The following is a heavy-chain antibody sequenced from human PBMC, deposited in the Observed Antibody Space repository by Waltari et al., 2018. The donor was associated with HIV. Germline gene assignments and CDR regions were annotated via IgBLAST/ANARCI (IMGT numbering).Heavy chain of an antibody. CDR2: IKQDGSEK. CDR1: GLTFSSYW. CDR3: ATEMGATNF. Sequence: RISCAVSGLTFSSYWMSWVRHTPGKGLEWVANIKQDGSEKYYVDSVKGRFIISRDNAKNSLYLQMNSLRAEDTAVYYCATEMGATNFWGQGALVTVSS. D-gene: IGHD1-26*01. V-gene: IGHV3-7*01. J-gene: IGHJ4*02.